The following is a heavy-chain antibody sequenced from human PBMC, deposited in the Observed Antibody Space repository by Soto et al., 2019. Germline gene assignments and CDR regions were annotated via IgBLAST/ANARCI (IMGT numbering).Heavy chain of an antibody. CDR3: ARDSWGIAARPNYYYYGMDA. D-gene: IGHD6-6*01. CDR1: GGTLSSYA. Sequence: SVKVACKASGGTLSSYAISWVRQAPGQGLEWMGGIIPIFGTANYAQKFQGRVTITADESTSTAYMELSSLTSEPTAVYYCARDSWGIAARPNYYYYGMDAWGQGTTVTVSS. V-gene: IGHV1-69*13. CDR2: IIPIFGTA. J-gene: IGHJ6*02.